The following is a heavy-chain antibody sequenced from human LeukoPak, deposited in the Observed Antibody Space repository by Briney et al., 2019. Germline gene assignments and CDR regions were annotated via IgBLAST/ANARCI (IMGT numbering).Heavy chain of an antibody. CDR3: ARDERTMVRGDYYYYMDV. CDR1: GFTVRNNY. Sequence: PGGSLRLSCAASGFTVRNNYMSWVRQAPGKGLEWVSSISSSSSYIYYADSVKSRFTISRDNAKNSLYLQMNSLRAEDTAVYYCARDERTMVRGDYYYYMDVWGKGTTVTVSS. D-gene: IGHD3-10*01. J-gene: IGHJ6*03. V-gene: IGHV3-21*01. CDR2: ISSSSSYI.